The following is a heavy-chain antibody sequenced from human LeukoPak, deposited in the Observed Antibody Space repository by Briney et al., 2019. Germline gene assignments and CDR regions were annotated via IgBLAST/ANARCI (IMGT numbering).Heavy chain of an antibody. CDR3: ARRLVDSGASQVSDD. CDR2: INDIGSV. CDR1: SGSFSGYY. Sequence: PSETLSLTCAVYSGSFSGYYWSWIRQPPGKGLEWIGEINDIGSVNCNPSLKNRVTLSVDTSKNQFSLRLSSVAAADTAVYYCARRLVDSGASQVSDDWGQGTLVTVSS. D-gene: IGHD2-15*01. J-gene: IGHJ4*02. V-gene: IGHV4-34*01.